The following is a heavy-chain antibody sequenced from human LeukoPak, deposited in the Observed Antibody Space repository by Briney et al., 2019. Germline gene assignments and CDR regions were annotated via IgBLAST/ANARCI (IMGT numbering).Heavy chain of an antibody. CDR2: ISGSGGST. CDR1: GFTFSSYA. Sequence: RGGSLRLSCAASGFTFSSYAMSWVRQAPGKGLEWVSAISGSGGSTYYADPVKGRFTISRDNSKNTLYLQMNSLRAEDTAVYYCARTIAVAGRPLFDYWGQGTLVTVSS. V-gene: IGHV3-23*01. D-gene: IGHD6-19*01. CDR3: ARTIAVAGRPLFDY. J-gene: IGHJ4*02.